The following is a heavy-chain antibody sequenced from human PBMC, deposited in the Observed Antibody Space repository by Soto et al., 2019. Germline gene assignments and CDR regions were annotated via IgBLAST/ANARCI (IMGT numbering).Heavy chain of an antibody. V-gene: IGHV3-11*01. Sequence: PGGSLRLSCAASGFTFSDYYMSWIRQAPGKGLEWVSYISSSGSTIYYADSVKGRFTISRDNAKNSLYLQMNSLRAEDTAVYYCARGNSNPYYYYYGMDVWGQGTTVTVSS. CDR3: ARGNSNPYYYYYGMDV. J-gene: IGHJ6*02. D-gene: IGHD4-4*01. CDR1: GFTFSDYY. CDR2: ISSSGSTI.